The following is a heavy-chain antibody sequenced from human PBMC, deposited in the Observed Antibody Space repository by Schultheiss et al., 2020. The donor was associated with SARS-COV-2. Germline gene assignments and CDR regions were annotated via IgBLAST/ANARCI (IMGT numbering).Heavy chain of an antibody. D-gene: IGHD3-22*01. CDR3: ARDYYYDSSGYYQDAFDI. V-gene: IGHV3-33*01. CDR2: IWYDGSNK. Sequence: GGSLRLSCAASGFTFSSYGMHWVRQAPGKGLEWVAVIWYDGSNKYYADSVKGRFTISRDNSKNTLYLQMNSLRAEDTAVYYCARDYYYDSSGYYQDAFDIWGQGTMVTVSS. J-gene: IGHJ3*02. CDR1: GFTFSSYG.